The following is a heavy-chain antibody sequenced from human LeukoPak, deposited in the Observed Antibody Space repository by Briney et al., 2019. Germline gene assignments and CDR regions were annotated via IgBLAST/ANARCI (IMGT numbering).Heavy chain of an antibody. V-gene: IGHV3-23*01. CDR2: ISSSGGST. Sequence: GGSLRLSCAASEFTFSNYGMSWVRQAPGKGLEWVSGISSSGGSTYYADSVKGRFTISRDNSKNTLYLQMNSLRAEDTAIYYCAKGYSGYDYAFDIWGQGTMVTVSS. J-gene: IGHJ3*02. D-gene: IGHD5-12*01. CDR3: AKGYSGYDYAFDI. CDR1: EFTFSNYG.